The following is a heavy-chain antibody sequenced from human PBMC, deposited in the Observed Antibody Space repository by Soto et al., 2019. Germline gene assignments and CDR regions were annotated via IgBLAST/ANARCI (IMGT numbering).Heavy chain of an antibody. V-gene: IGHV3-13*05. Sequence: EVQLLESGGGLVQPGGSLSFSCAASGFTFISYDMHWVRQAPGKGLEWVSAIGTTGDPYYPGSVKGRFTISRENAKNSLYLRMNSLIAVDTAVYYCARWLPSCGWYGGGIDVGGQGTTVTVAS. CDR3: ARWLPSCGWYGGGIDV. CDR1: GFTFISYD. D-gene: IGHD6-19*01. J-gene: IGHJ6*02. CDR2: IGTTGDP.